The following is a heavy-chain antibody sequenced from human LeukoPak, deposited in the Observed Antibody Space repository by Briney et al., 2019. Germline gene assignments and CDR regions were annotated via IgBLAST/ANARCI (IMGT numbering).Heavy chain of an antibody. D-gene: IGHD3-22*01. Sequence: GGSLRLSCAASGFTFSSYAMSWVRQAPGKGLEWVSTISISANSTYYADSVKGRFTISRDNSKNTLFLQMNSLRAGDTAVYYCAKAYYYDSSAYYEFDSRGQGTLVTVSS. CDR1: GFTFSSYA. CDR3: AKAYYYDSSAYYEFDS. J-gene: IGHJ4*02. V-gene: IGHV3-23*01. CDR2: ISISANST.